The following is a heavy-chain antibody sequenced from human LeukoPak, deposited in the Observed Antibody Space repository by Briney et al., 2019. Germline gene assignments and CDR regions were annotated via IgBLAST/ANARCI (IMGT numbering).Heavy chain of an antibody. V-gene: IGHV3-23*01. D-gene: IGHD6-13*01. CDR1: GFTFSSYA. Sequence: GGSLRLSCAASGFTFSSYAMSWVRQAPGKGLEWVSAISGSGGSTYYADSEKGRFTISRDNSKNTLYLQMNSLRAEDTAVYYCAKFIAAAGSYFDYWGQGTLVTVSS. CDR3: AKFIAAAGSYFDY. CDR2: ISGSGGST. J-gene: IGHJ4*02.